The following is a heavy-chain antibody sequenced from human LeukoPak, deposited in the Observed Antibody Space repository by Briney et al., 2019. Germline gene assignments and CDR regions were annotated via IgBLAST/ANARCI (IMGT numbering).Heavy chain of an antibody. CDR2: ISAYNGNT. J-gene: IGHJ6*02. D-gene: IGHD2-2*02. CDR3: ARGRYCSSTSCYTDQYYYYGMDV. V-gene: IGHV1-18*01. CDR1: GYTFTSYG. Sequence: GASVMVSCKASGYTFTSYGISWVRQAPGQGLEWMGWISAYNGNTNYAQKLQGRVTMTTDTSTSTAYMELRSLRSDDTAVYYCARGRYCSSTSCYTDQYYYYGMDVWGQGTTVTVSS.